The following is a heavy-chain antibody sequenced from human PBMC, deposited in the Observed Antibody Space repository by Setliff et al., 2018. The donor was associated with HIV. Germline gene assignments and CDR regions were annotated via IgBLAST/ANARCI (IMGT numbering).Heavy chain of an antibody. J-gene: IGHJ4*02. D-gene: IGHD1-26*01. CDR2: IHPGDFVT. CDR1: GYTFTNYW. Sequence: GESLKISCKASGYTFTNYWIGWVRQMPGKGLEWIGVIHPGDFVTRYGPSFQGQVSISVDTSITTAYLYWSSLKASETAIYYCTRRRRAPGTEDLEAYWGQGTLVTVSS. V-gene: IGHV5-51*01. CDR3: TRRRRAPGTEDLEAY.